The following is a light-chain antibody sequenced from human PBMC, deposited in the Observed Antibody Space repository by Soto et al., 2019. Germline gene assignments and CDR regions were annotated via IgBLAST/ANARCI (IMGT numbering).Light chain of an antibody. J-gene: IGLJ1*01. Sequence: QSVLTQPPSASGTPGQRVTISCSGSSSNIGSKNVNWYQQLPGTAPKLLIYSNDQRPSGVPDRFSGSKSGTSASLAISGLQSEDEADYYCSAWDASLNGYVFGTGTKLTVL. V-gene: IGLV1-44*01. CDR1: SSNIGSKN. CDR2: SND. CDR3: SAWDASLNGYV.